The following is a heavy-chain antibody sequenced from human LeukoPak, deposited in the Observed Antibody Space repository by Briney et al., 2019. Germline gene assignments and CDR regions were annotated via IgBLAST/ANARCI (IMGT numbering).Heavy chain of an antibody. Sequence: GGSLRLSCAASGFTFSNYGMHWVRQAPGKGLEWVAFIRYDGSNKYYADSVKGRFTISRDNSKNTLYLQMNSLRAEDTAVYYCAKGEADYDFWSGSAFDIWGQGTMVTVSS. CDR3: AKGEADYDFWSGSAFDI. D-gene: IGHD3-3*01. V-gene: IGHV3-30*02. J-gene: IGHJ3*02. CDR1: GFTFSNYG. CDR2: IRYDGSNK.